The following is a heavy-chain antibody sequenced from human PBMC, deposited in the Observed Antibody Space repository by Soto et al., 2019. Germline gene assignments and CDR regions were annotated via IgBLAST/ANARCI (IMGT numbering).Heavy chain of an antibody. CDR2: ISSSSSYI. D-gene: IGHD3-3*01. CDR1: GFTFSSYS. J-gene: IGHJ6*02. CDR3: ARSRSTDFWSGYRPYGMDV. Sequence: GGSLRLSCAASGFTFSSYSMSWVRQAPGKGLEWVSSISSSSSYIYYADSVKGRFTISRDNAKNSLYLQMNSLRAEDTAVYYCARSRSTDFWSGYRPYGMDVWGQGTTVTVSS. V-gene: IGHV3-21*01.